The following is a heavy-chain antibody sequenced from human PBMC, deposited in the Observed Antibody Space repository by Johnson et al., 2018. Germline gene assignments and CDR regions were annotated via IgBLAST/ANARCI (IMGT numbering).Heavy chain of an antibody. CDR2: ISYDGSNK. D-gene: IGHD6-25*01. V-gene: IGHV3-30-3*01. CDR1: GFTFGSYA. Sequence: VQLVESGGGVVQPGRSLRLSCAASGFTFGSYAMHWVRQAPGKGLEWVAVISYDGSNKYYADSVKGRFPISRDNSNNTRYLQMNSLRVEDTAGYYCARDEAARRERSYYYYYYMDGWGKGTTVTVSS. J-gene: IGHJ6*03. CDR3: ARDEAARRERSYYYYYYMDG.